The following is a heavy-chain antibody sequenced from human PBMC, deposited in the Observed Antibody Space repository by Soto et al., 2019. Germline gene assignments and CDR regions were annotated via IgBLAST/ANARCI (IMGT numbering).Heavy chain of an antibody. D-gene: IGHD6-13*01. J-gene: IGHJ4*02. V-gene: IGHV5-51*01. CDR2: IHFVGSDT. Sequence: GESLKISCKASGYSSANFWIGWVRQMPWKGLEWMGFIHFVGSDTRYTPPFQDQVTISADKSINTAYLQWNSLRASDTAIFYCAIATHGSSYFDYLGQGTLGAVSS. CDR3: AIATHGSSYFDY. CDR1: GYSSANFW.